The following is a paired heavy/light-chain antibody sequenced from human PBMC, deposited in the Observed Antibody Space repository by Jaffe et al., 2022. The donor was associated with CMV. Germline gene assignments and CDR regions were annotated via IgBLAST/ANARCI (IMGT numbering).Heavy chain of an antibody. CDR2: VTFDGTSE. D-gene: IGHD3-22*01. CDR1: GFTFNNYG. CDR3: ANGSPRAGGRAVVISSAFDI. V-gene: IGHV3-30*18. J-gene: IGHJ3*02. Sequence: QVQLVESGGGVVQPGRSLRLSCAASGFTFNNYGMHWVRQAPGKGLEWVAVVTFDGTSEYYADSVKGRFTISRDNAKNTVYLLMTSLRAEDTAVYFCANGSPRAGGRAVVISSAFDIWGQGTVVTVSS.
Light chain of an antibody. CDR2: DVT. Sequence: QSALTQPASVSGSPGQSITISCTGTISDVGGYSYVSWYQQYPGKAPKLIIYDVTNRPSGVSNRFSGSKSANTASLTISGLQAEDEADYYCSSYTSSSTEIFGGGTKLTVL. CDR3: SSYTSSSTEI. J-gene: IGLJ2*01. CDR1: ISDVGGYSY. V-gene: IGLV2-14*03.